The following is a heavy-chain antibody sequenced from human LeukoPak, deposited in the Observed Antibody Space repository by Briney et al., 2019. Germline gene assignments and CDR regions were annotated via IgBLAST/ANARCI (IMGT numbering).Heavy chain of an antibody. CDR1: GYTFTSYG. J-gene: IGHJ6*03. Sequence: GSSVKVSCKASGYTFTSYGSSWVRQAPRQGREWMGWISVYNGHTDYPQQFQGRVTMTTDTSTSTAYLELRSLTSDDTAVYYCARLAPHRVLWVDDNSYMDVWGKGTTVTVSS. D-gene: IGHD3-10*01. V-gene: IGHV1-18*01. CDR2: ISVYNGHT. CDR3: ARLAPHRVLWVDDNSYMDV.